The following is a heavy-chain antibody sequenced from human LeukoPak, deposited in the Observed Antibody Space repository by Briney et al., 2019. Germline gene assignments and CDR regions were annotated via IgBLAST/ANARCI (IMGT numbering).Heavy chain of an antibody. V-gene: IGHV4-31*03. CDR3: ARERIAAAGKNWFDP. CDR1: GGSISSGGYY. CDR2: IYYSGST. J-gene: IGHJ5*02. Sequence: PSETLSLTCTVSGGSISSGGYYWSWIRQHPGKGLEWIGYIYYSGSTYYNPSLKSRVTISVDTSKNQFSLKLSSVTAADTAVYYCARERIAAAGKNWFDPWGQGTLVTVSS. D-gene: IGHD6-13*01.